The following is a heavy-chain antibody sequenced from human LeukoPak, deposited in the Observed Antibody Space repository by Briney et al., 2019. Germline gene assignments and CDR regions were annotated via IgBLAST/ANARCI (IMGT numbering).Heavy chain of an antibody. Sequence: SVKVSRKASGGTFSSYAISWVRQARGQGLEWMGGIIPIFGTANYAQKFQGRVTITADESTSTAYMELSSLRSEDTAVYYCAREPGVAAGYNWFDPWGQGTLVTVSS. J-gene: IGHJ5*02. CDR3: AREPGVAAGYNWFDP. V-gene: IGHV1-69*13. CDR1: GGTFSSYA. D-gene: IGHD3-3*01. CDR2: IIPIFGTA.